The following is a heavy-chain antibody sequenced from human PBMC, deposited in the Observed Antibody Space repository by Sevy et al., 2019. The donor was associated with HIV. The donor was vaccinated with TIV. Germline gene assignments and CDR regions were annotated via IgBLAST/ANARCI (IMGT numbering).Heavy chain of an antibody. CDR1: GFALSNYYA. CDR3: ARPRANYVDHYFFYAMDV. Sequence: GGSLRLSCAASGFALSNYYAMHWVRQAPGKGLEWVALISYDGSDKYYTDSVKGRFTISRDNFKNTLYLQMNSLTTEDTAVYYCARPRANYVDHYFFYAMDVWGQGTTVTVSS. CDR2: ISYDGSDK. V-gene: IGHV3-30-3*01. J-gene: IGHJ6*02. D-gene: IGHD4-17*01.